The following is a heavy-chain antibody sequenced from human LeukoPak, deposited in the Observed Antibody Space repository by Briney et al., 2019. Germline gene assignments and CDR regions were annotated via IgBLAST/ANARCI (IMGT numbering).Heavy chain of an antibody. J-gene: IGHJ4*02. CDR1: GFTFSILA. CDR2: ISDSGGTT. CDR3: AKDRRRTSGWYAFDY. Sequence: GGSLRLSCAASGFTFSILAMGWVRQTTGKGLEWVSVISDSGGTTYYADSVKGRFTISRDNSKNTLYLQMNSLRAEDTAIYYCAKDRRRTSGWYAFDYWGQGTLVTVSS. D-gene: IGHD6-19*01. V-gene: IGHV3-23*01.